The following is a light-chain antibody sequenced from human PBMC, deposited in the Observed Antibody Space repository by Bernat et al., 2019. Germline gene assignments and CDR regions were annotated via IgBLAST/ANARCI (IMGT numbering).Light chain of an antibody. CDR3: SSYAGSNNYD. CDR1: SSDVGGYNY. CDR2: EVS. J-gene: IGLJ1*01. Sequence: QSALTQPPSASGSPGQSVTISCTGTSSDVGGYNYVSWYQQHPDKAPKLIISEVSKRPSGVPDRFSGSKSGNTASLTVSGLQAEDEADYYCSSYAGSNNYDFGTGTKITVL. V-gene: IGLV2-8*01.